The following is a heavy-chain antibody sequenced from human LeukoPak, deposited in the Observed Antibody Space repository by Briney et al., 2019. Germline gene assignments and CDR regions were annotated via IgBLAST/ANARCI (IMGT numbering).Heavy chain of an antibody. V-gene: IGHV1-2*02. CDR1: GYTFTVYY. Sequence: ASVKVSFKASGYTFTVYYMHWVRQAPGQGLEWMGWINPNSGGTNSAQKFQGRVTMTRDTSISTAYMELSRLRSDDTAVYYCARVPEAGPTFYYYGMDVWGQGTTVTVSS. D-gene: IGHD6-19*01. J-gene: IGHJ6*02. CDR2: INPNSGGT. CDR3: ARVPEAGPTFYYYGMDV.